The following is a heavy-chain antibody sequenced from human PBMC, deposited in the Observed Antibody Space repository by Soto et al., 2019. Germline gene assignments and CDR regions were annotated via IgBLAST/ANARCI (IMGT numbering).Heavy chain of an antibody. J-gene: IGHJ4*02. CDR1: GYRFTNYW. CDR2: IYPGDSDT. Sequence: PGESLKISCKGSGYRFTNYWIGWVRQMPGKGLEWMGIIYPGDSDTRYSPSFQGQVTISADKSINTAYLQWSSLKASDTAMYYCSCDYCSGISCYQFDYWGQGTLVTDS. D-gene: IGHD2-15*01. CDR3: SCDYCSGISCYQFDY. V-gene: IGHV5-51*01.